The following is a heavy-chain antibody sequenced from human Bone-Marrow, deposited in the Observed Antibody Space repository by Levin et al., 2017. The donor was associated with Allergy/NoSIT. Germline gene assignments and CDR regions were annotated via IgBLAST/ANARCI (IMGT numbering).Heavy chain of an antibody. Sequence: SETLSLTCTVSGASISSSHYYWGWIRQPPGKGLEWIGAMYYSGSASYNPSLESRVNISVDTSKNQFSLKLSSVTAADTAAYFCARHRRYYYYMDVWGKGTTVTVSS. CDR3: ARHRRYYYYMDV. J-gene: IGHJ6*03. V-gene: IGHV4-39*01. CDR1: GASISSSHYY. CDR2: MYYSGSA.